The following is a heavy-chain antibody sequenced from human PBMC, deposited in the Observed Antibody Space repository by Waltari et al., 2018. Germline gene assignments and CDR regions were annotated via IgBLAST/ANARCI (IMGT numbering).Heavy chain of an antibody. D-gene: IGHD2-15*01. CDR3: ASSTVVGTLRAYSFRMDV. Sequence: EVQLVQSGAEVKQPGESLKISCKGSGHSFTTYWIGWVRQMPGKGLEWMGIIYPGNADTRYSPSFQGQVTISADKSISTAYLQWSSLKASDSAMYYCASSTVVGTLRAYSFRMDVWGQGTTVTVSS. CDR2: IYPGNADT. V-gene: IGHV5-51*03. J-gene: IGHJ6*02. CDR1: GHSFTTYW.